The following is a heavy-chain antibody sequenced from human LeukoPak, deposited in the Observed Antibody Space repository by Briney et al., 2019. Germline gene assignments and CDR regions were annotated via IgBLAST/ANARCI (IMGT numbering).Heavy chain of an antibody. Sequence: SGPTLVKPTQTLTLTCTFSGFSLSSSGVGVGWIRQPPGKALEWLALIYWDDDKRYSSSLRSRLTITKDTSKNQVVLTVTNMDPVDTATYYCARTPAEKWLVALDYWGQGTLVTVSS. J-gene: IGHJ4*02. V-gene: IGHV2-5*02. D-gene: IGHD6-19*01. CDR3: ARTPAEKWLVALDY. CDR2: IYWDDDK. CDR1: GFSLSSSGVG.